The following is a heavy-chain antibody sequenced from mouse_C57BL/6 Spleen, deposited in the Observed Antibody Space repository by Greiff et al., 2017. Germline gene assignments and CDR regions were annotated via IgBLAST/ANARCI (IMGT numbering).Heavy chain of an antibody. D-gene: IGHD2-5*01. J-gene: IGHJ3*01. CDR1: GYTFTSYW. V-gene: IGHV1-55*01. CDR3: ARDYYSNFWFAY. CDR2: IYPGSGST. Sequence: QVQLQQPGAELVKPGASVTMSCKASGYTFTSYWITWVKQRPGQGLEWIGDIYPGSGSTNYNEKFKSKATLTVDTSSSTAYMQLSSLTSEDSAVYYCARDYYSNFWFAYWGQGTLVTVSA.